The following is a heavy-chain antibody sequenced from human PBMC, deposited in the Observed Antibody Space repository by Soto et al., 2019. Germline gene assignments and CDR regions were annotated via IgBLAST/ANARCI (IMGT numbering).Heavy chain of an antibody. CDR1: GFTFSSYW. Sequence: GGSLRLSCAASGFTFSSYWMHWVRQAPGKGLVWVSYISHSGSTIYYADSVRGRFTISRDNANNSLYLQMNSLRAGDTAVYYCASQNRPPGVPPSIFKPFDVWGQGTMVTVSS. D-gene: IGHD2-2*01. V-gene: IGHV3-48*04. CDR3: ASQNRPPGVPPSIFKPFDV. J-gene: IGHJ3*01. CDR2: ISHSGSTI.